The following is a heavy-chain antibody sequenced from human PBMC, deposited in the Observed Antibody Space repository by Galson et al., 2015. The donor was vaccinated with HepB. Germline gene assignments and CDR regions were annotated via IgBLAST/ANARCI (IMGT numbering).Heavy chain of an antibody. V-gene: IGHV3-7*03. Sequence: SLRLSCAASGLTLSRYWMTWVRQAPGKGLEWVANINEDGEKKNYVGSVEGRFTISRDNAKNSLYLQMNSLRAEDTAVYYCARDAGRGDEKSGWWDALDIWGQGTMVSVSS. CDR1: GLTLSRYW. CDR3: ARDAGRGDEKSGWWDALDI. CDR2: INEDGEKK. D-gene: IGHD6-19*01. J-gene: IGHJ3*02.